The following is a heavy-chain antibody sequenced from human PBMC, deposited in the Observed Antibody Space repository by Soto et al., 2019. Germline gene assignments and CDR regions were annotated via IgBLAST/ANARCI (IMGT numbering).Heavy chain of an antibody. Sequence: ASVKVACKASGYSFTTHGISWVRRAPGHGLEWMGWISAYNGDTHYVQRFQGRLTMTTDTSTSTAYMELRSLTSDDTAVYYCARDPPFSGILRGPPIMDVWGQGTTVGVSS. J-gene: IGHJ6*02. V-gene: IGHV1-18*04. CDR3: ARDPPFSGILRGPPIMDV. D-gene: IGHD4-17*01. CDR2: ISAYNGDT. CDR1: GYSFTTHG.